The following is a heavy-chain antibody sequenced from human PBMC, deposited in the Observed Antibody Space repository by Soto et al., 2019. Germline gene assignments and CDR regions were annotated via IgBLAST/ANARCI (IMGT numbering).Heavy chain of an antibody. Sequence: SETLSLTCTVSGASISSSSYFWGWIRQPPGKGLKWIGFIYYSGSTNYSPSLKSRVTISVDTSKNQFSLKLSSVTAADTAVYYCARDRAVSITMVRGVITPYYYYGMDVWGQGTTVTVS. CDR1: GASISSSSYF. CDR2: IYYSGST. V-gene: IGHV4-61*01. D-gene: IGHD3-10*01. J-gene: IGHJ6*02. CDR3: ARDRAVSITMVRGVITPYYYYGMDV.